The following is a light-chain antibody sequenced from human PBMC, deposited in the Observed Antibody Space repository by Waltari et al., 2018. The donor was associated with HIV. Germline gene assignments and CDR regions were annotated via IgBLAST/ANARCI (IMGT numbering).Light chain of an antibody. CDR2: DVD. V-gene: IGLV2-14*03. CDR3: ASFTDDNTVI. CDR1: DRDFGLYHS. J-gene: IGLJ2*01. Sequence: AVTQPASVSGLPGQSTTISCTGDDRDFGLYHSVSWYQQHPGKPPRLILYDVDSRASGVSDRFSGSMSGNTASLTISGLRAEDEGHYYCASFTDDNTVIFGGGTEVTVL.